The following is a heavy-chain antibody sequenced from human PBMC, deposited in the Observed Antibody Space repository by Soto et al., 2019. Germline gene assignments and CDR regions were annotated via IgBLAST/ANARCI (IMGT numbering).Heavy chain of an antibody. CDR2: VYFSGNT. Sequence: TSETLSLTCTVSGGSLSSYYWTWIRQSPGKGLEWIGYVYFSGNTNYNPSLKSRVTISIDTSKNQFSLRLASATAADTAFYYCGSVRPSGYVLSWGQGTLVTVSS. CDR3: GSVRPSGYVLS. J-gene: IGHJ5*02. V-gene: IGHV4-59*01. CDR1: GGSLSSYY. D-gene: IGHD6-25*01.